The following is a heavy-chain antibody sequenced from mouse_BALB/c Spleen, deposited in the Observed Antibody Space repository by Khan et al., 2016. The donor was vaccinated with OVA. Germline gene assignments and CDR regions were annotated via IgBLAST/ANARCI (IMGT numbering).Heavy chain of an antibody. CDR1: GYIFTSYW. CDR2: IYPGTDNT. D-gene: IGHD3-2*02. Sequence: QVQLKESGAELVRPGASVKLSCKTSGYIFTSYWIHWIQQRSGQGLEWIAKIYPGTDNTYYNEKLKDKATLTADKSSSTAYMQLSSLKSEDSAVYFCAREEALYYCDYWGQGTTLTVSS. CDR3: AREEALYYCDY. V-gene: IGHV1S132*01. J-gene: IGHJ2*01.